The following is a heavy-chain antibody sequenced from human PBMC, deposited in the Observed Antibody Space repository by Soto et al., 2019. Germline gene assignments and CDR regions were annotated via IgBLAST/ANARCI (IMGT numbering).Heavy chain of an antibody. V-gene: IGHV4-30-2*01. J-gene: IGHJ5*02. CDR3: ARAGSIAAAGTGWFDP. Sequence: WVRQMPGKGLEWIGYIYHSGSTYYNPSLKSRVTISVDRSKNQFSLKLSSVTAADTAVYYCARAGSIAAAGTGWFDPWGQGTLVTVSS. CDR2: IYHSGST. D-gene: IGHD6-13*01.